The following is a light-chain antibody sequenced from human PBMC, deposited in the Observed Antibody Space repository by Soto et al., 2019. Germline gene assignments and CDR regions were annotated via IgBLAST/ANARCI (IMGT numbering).Light chain of an antibody. V-gene: IGLV1-40*01. Sequence: QLVLTQPPSVSGAPGQRVTISCTGSSSNIGAGYDVKWYQQLPGTAPKLLIYGNSNRPSGVPDRFSGSKSGTSASLAITGLQPDDEADYYCQSYDSSLSVVVFGGGTKLTVL. CDR1: SSNIGAGYD. CDR3: QSYDSSLSVVV. CDR2: GNS. J-gene: IGLJ2*01.